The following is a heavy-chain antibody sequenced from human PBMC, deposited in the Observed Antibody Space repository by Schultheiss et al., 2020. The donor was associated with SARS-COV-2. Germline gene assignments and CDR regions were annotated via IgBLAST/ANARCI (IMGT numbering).Heavy chain of an antibody. CDR3: ARGGYSNYDWFDP. D-gene: IGHD4-11*01. CDR2: IYPGDSDS. J-gene: IGHJ5*02. Sequence: GESLKISCKGSGYSFTSYWIGWVRQMPGQGLEWMGIIYPGDSDSRYSPSFQGQVTISADKSISTAYLQWSSLKTSDTAMYYCARGGYSNYDWFDPWGQGTLVTVSS. CDR1: GYSFTSYW. V-gene: IGHV5-51*01.